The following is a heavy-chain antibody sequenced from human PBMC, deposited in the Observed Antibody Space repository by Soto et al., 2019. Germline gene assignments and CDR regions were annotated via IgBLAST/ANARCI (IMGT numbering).Heavy chain of an antibody. Sequence: EVQLVESGGGLVQPGGSLRLSCAASGFTFSSYSMNWVRQAPGKGLEWVSYISSSSSTIYYADSVKGRFTISRDNAKKSMYLQIISLRAEDTAVYYCARDKGRSTLDYWGEGTLVTVSS. CDR1: GFTFSSYS. D-gene: IGHD2-15*01. CDR3: ARDKGRSTLDY. J-gene: IGHJ4*02. CDR2: ISSSSSTI. V-gene: IGHV3-48*01.